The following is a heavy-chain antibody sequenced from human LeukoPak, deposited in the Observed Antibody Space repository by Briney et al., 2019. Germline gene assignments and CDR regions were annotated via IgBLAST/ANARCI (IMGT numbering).Heavy chain of an antibody. J-gene: IGHJ5*01. Sequence: ASVKVSCKASGGTFSSYAISWVRQAPGQGLEWMGGIIPIFGTANYAQKFQGRVTITADESTSTAYMELSSLRSEYAAVYSCARVYNWNDYWFDSWGQGTLVTVSS. CDR3: ARVYNWNDYWFDS. V-gene: IGHV1-69*13. CDR2: IIPIFGTA. CDR1: GGTFSSYA. D-gene: IGHD1-20*01.